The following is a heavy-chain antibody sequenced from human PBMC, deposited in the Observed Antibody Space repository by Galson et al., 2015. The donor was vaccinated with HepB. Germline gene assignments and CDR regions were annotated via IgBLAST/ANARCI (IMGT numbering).Heavy chain of an antibody. D-gene: IGHD2-21*01. CDR1: GYTFTSYG. CDR3: ARDWSPFCGGDCPHFT. J-gene: IGHJ5*02. V-gene: IGHV1-18*01. Sequence: SVKVSCKASGYTFTSYGISWVRQAPGQGLEWMGWISAYNGNTNYAQKLQGRVTMTTDTSTSTAYMELRSLRSDDTAVYYCARDWSPFCGGDCPHFTWGQGTLVTVSS. CDR2: ISAYNGNT.